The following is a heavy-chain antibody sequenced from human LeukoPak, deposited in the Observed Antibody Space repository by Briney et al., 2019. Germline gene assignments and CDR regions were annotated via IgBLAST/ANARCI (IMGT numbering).Heavy chain of an antibody. CDR1: GFTFDDYA. CDR3: AKDIGYYDSSGYSSRYYGMDV. D-gene: IGHD3-22*01. V-gene: IGHV3-9*01. Sequence: GGSLRLSCAASGFTFDDYAMHWVRQAPGKGLEWVSGISWNSGSIGYADSVKGRFTISRDNAKNSLYLQMNSLRAEDTALYYCAKDIGYYDSSGYSSRYYGMDVWGQGTTVTVSS. J-gene: IGHJ6*02. CDR2: ISWNSGSI.